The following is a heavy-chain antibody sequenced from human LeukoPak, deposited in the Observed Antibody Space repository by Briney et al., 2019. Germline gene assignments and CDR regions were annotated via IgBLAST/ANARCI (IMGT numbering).Heavy chain of an antibody. J-gene: IGHJ5*02. CDR1: GGTFSRYT. CDR3: ARAWGAPNWFDP. D-gene: IGHD3-16*01. Sequence: SVKVSFKGSGGTFSRYTIRWVRQPPGQGLEWVGGIIPIFGTANTLQKVPGRDTITADEHTSTHYMELCSLRAWDTGVYICARAWGAPNWFDPWGEGTLVTVSS. CDR2: IIPIFGTA. V-gene: IGHV1-69*13.